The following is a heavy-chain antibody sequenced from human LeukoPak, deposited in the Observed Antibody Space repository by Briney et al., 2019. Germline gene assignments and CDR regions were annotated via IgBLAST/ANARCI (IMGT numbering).Heavy chain of an antibody. V-gene: IGHV3-7*01. J-gene: IGHJ4*02. D-gene: IGHD5-12*01. CDR2: IKQDGSEK. CDR3: ARDRSAFSGYDFFDY. CDR1: GFTFSSYW. Sequence: PGGSLRLSCAASGFTFSSYWMSWVRQAPGKGLEWVANIKQDGSEKYYVDSVKGRFTISRDNAKNSLYLQMNSLRAEDTALYYCARDRSAFSGYDFFDYWGQGTLVTVSS.